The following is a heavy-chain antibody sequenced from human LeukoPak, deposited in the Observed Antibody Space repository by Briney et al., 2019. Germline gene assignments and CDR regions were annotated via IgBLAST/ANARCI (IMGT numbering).Heavy chain of an antibody. CDR2: ISWDGGST. D-gene: IGHD2-15*01. J-gene: IGHJ1*01. V-gene: IGHV3-43D*04. Sequence: AGGSLRLSCAASGFTFDDYAMHWVRQAPGKGLEWVSLISWDGGSTYYADSVKGRFTISGDNSKNSLYLQMNSLRAGDTALYYCAKDISQRCSGGSCYSDVVFQHWGQGTLVTVSS. CDR3: AKDISQRCSGGSCYSDVVFQH. CDR1: GFTFDDYA.